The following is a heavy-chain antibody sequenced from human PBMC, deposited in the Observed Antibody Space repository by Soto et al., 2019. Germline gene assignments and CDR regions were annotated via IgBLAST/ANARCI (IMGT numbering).Heavy chain of an antibody. CDR1: GGSISSYY. Sequence: TSETLSLTCTVSGGSISSYYWSWIRQPPGKGLEWIGYIYYSGSTNYNPSLKSRVTISVDTSKNQFSLKLSSVTAADTAVYYCARLGISFAMDVWGKGTTVTVSS. V-gene: IGHV4-59*08. CDR2: IYYSGST. D-gene: IGHD3-3*02. J-gene: IGHJ6*03. CDR3: ARLGISFAMDV.